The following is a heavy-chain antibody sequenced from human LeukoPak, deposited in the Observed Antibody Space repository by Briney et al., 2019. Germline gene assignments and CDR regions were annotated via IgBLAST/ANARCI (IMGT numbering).Heavy chain of an antibody. CDR3: TTESIAGAGDY. CDR1: GFTFNDAW. J-gene: IGHJ4*02. V-gene: IGHV3-15*01. D-gene: IGHD6-13*01. Sequence: GVSLRLSCAASGFTFNDAWMNWVRQAPGKGLEWVARVKTKTDGRAADYAAPVKGRFTISRDDSKNTLYLQMNSLKTEDTAMYYCTTESIAGAGDYWGQGTLVSVSS. CDR2: VKTKTDGRAA.